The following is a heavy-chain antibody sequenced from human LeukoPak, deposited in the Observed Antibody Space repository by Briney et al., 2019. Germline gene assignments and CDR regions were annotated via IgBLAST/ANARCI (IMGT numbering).Heavy chain of an antibody. Sequence: GGSLRLSCAASGFTLSIYNMNWVRLAPGKGLGWVSSITIGSSYIYYADSVKGRFTISRDNAKNSLYLQMNSLRAEDTAVYYCARDPYSGSYGNYYYYFMDVWGKGTTVTISS. V-gene: IGHV3-21*01. CDR2: ITIGSSYI. CDR1: GFTLSIYN. D-gene: IGHD1-26*01. J-gene: IGHJ6*03. CDR3: ARDPYSGSYGNYYYYFMDV.